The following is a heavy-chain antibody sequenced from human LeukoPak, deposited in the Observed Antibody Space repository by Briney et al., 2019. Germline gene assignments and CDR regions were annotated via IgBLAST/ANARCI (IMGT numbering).Heavy chain of an antibody. D-gene: IGHD1-26*01. CDR3: AKIAETSGSYGQGYDY. J-gene: IGHJ4*02. CDR1: GFTFSSYG. V-gene: IGHV3-23*01. CDR2: ISGSGGST. Sequence: GGSLRLSCAASGFTFSSYGMSWVRQAPGKGLEWVSAISGSGGSTYYADSVKGRFTISRDNSKNTLYLQMNSLRAEDTAVYYCAKIAETSGSYGQGYDYWGQGTLVTVSS.